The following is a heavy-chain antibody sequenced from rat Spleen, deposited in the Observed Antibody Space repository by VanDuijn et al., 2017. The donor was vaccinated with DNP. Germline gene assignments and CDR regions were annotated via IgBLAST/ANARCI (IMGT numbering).Heavy chain of an antibody. CDR1: GFTFNNYW. J-gene: IGHJ3*01. V-gene: IGHV5-31*01. CDR3: ARRDYPVPAY. Sequence: EVQLVESGGDLVQPGRSLILSCVASGFTFNNYWMNWIRQVPGKGLEWVASITSNGGATYYPDSVKGRFTISRDNTRNTLYLQVDSLRSEDTATYYCARRDYPVPAYWGQGTLVTVSS. CDR2: ITSNGGAT. D-gene: IGHD1-4*01.